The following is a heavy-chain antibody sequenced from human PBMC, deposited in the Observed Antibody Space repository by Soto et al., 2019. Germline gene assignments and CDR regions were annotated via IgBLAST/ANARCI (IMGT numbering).Heavy chain of an antibody. V-gene: IGHV3-33*01. CDR2: IWYDGSNK. CDR1: GFTFSNYG. CDR3: ARDLRDYFDY. Sequence: QVQLVESGGGVVQPGRSLRLSCAASGFTFSNYGMHWVRQAPGKGLEWVAVIWYDGSNKYYADSVKGRFTISRDNSKNTLYLQMNSLRAEATAVYYCARDLRDYFDYWGQGTLVTVSS. J-gene: IGHJ4*02.